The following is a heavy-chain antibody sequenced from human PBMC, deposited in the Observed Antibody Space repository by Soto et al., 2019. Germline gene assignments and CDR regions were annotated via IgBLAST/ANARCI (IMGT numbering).Heavy chain of an antibody. CDR2: INHSGST. J-gene: IGHJ6*02. D-gene: IGHD3-10*01. V-gene: IGHV4-34*01. Sequence: SETLSLTCSVFGGSFSGYYWSWIRQPPGKGLEWIGEINHSGSTNYNPSLKSRVTISVDTSKNQFSLKLSSVTAADTAVYYCARVSGIYYYGMDVWGQGTTVT. CDR3: ARVSGIYYYGMDV. CDR1: GGSFSGYY.